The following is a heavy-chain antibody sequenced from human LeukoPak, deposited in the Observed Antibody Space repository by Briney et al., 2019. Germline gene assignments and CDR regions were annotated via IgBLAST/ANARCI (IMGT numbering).Heavy chain of an antibody. Sequence: SETLSLTCTVSGGSISSSSYYWGWIRQPPGKGLEWIGSIYYSGSTYYKPSLKSRVTISVDTSKNQFSLKLSSVTAADTAVYYCASTGLDSSGWYAFDYWGQGTLVTVSS. CDR2: IYYSGST. J-gene: IGHJ4*02. CDR1: GGSISSSSYY. D-gene: IGHD6-19*01. CDR3: ASTGLDSSGWYAFDY. V-gene: IGHV4-39*07.